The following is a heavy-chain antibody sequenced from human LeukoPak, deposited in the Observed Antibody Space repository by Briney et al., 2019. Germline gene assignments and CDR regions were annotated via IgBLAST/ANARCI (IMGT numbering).Heavy chain of an antibody. CDR3: ARSSYSSSWRHNRFDP. CDR2: MNPNSGNT. D-gene: IGHD6-13*01. J-gene: IGHJ5*02. Sequence: ASVKVSCKASGYTFTSYDINWVRQATGQGLEWMGWMNPNSGNTGYAQKFQGRVTMTRDTSTSTVYMELSSLRSEDTAVYYCARSSYSSSWRHNRFDPWGQGTLVTVSS. V-gene: IGHV1-8*01. CDR1: GYTFTSYD.